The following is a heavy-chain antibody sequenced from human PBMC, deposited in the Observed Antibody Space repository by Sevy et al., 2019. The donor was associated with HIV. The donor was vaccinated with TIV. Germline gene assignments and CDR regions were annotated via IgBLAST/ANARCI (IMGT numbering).Heavy chain of an antibody. Sequence: ASVKVSCKASGSTFTSYAMNCVRQGPRQGLERLRCIYTNTGDATYARGCTGRFVFSLDSSVSTAYLQICSLKAEDTAVYYWAGARGRCTSGGCAGVGAFDIWGQGTMVTVSS. CDR3: AGARGRCTSGGCAGVGAFDI. J-gene: IGHJ3*02. D-gene: IGHD2-8*01. V-gene: IGHV7-4-1*01. CDR2: IYTNTGDA. CDR1: GSTFTSYA.